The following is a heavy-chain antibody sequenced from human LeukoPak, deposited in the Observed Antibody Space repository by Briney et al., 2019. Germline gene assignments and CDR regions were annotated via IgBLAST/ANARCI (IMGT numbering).Heavy chain of an antibody. CDR1: GGSFSGYY. Sequence: PSETLSLTCAVYGGSFSGYYWSWIRQPPGKGLEWIGEINHSGSTNYNPSLKSRVTISVDTSKNQFSLKLSSVTAADTAVYYCARGRRDYHAFDIWGQGTMATVSS. CDR2: INHSGST. J-gene: IGHJ3*02. D-gene: IGHD3-10*01. V-gene: IGHV4-34*01. CDR3: ARGRRDYHAFDI.